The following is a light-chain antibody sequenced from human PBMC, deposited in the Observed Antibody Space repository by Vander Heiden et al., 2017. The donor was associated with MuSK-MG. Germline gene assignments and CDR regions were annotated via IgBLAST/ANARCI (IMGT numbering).Light chain of an antibody. V-gene: IGLV1-47*02. CDR3: AAWDDSLSGRFV. J-gene: IGLJ2*01. CDR2: SNN. CDR1: SSNIGSNY. Sequence: QSVLTQPPSASGTPGQRVTISCSGSSSNIGSNYVYWYQQLPGTAPKLLIYSNNQRPSGVPDRFSCSNSGTSASLAISGLWSEDEADYYCAAWDDSLSGRFVFGGGTKLTVL.